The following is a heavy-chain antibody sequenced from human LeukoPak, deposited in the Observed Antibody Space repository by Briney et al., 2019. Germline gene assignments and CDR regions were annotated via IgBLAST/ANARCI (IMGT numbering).Heavy chain of an antibody. Sequence: GSSVKVSCKASGGTFSSYAISWVRQAPGQGLEWMGRIIPILGIANYAQKFQGRVTITADKSTSTAYMELSSLRSEDTAVYYCATGPVIAASPFDYWGQGTLVTVSS. V-gene: IGHV1-69*04. J-gene: IGHJ4*02. CDR3: ATGPVIAASPFDY. CDR1: GGTFSSYA. D-gene: IGHD6-13*01. CDR2: IIPILGIA.